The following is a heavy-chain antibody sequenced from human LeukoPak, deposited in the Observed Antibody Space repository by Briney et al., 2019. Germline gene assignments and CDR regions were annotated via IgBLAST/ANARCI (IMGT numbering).Heavy chain of an antibody. CDR1: GGTFSSYA. J-gene: IGHJ5*02. Sequence: GSSVKVSCEASGGTFSSYAISWVRQAPGQGLEWMGGIIPIFGTANYAQKFQGRVTITTDESTSTAYMELSSLRSEDTAVYYCARCPYDSSGYRMFDPWGQGTLVTVSS. CDR2: IIPIFGTA. V-gene: IGHV1-69*05. CDR3: ARCPYDSSGYRMFDP. D-gene: IGHD3-22*01.